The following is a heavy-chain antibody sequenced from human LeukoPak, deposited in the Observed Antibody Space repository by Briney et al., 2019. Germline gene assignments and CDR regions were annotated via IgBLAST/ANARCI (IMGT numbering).Heavy chain of an antibody. Sequence: GTSVKVSCKASGFTLTSSAMQWVRQARGQRLEWIGWIVVGSGNTNYAQKFQERVTITRDMSTSTAYMELSSLRSEDTAVYYCAAAPYYYDSSGYYPFDYWGQGTLVTVSS. CDR3: AAAPYYYDSSGYYPFDY. CDR2: IVVGSGNT. J-gene: IGHJ4*02. V-gene: IGHV1-58*02. D-gene: IGHD3-22*01. CDR1: GFTLTSSA.